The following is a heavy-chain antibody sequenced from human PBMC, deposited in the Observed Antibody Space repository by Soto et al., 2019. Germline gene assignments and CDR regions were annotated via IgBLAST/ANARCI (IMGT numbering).Heavy chain of an antibody. D-gene: IGHD2-15*01. J-gene: IGHJ5*02. V-gene: IGHV3-23*01. CDR3: ARDEGYCSGGLRPP. CDR1: GFTFSSYA. Sequence: GGSLRLSCAGSGFTFSSYAMMWVRRASGKGLEWVSSIDGGGDKTYYAASVKGRFTISRDNSKDTLYLQMNSLRAEDTAVYYCARDEGYCSGGLRPPWGQGALVTVSS. CDR2: IDGGGDKT.